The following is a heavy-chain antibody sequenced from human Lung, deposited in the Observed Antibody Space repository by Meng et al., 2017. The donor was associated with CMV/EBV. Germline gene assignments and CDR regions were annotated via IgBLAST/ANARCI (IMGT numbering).Heavy chain of an antibody. CDR1: GFTFSNAW. CDR2: IKSNPDGGTT. J-gene: IGHJ3*02. D-gene: IGHD3-22*01. V-gene: IGHV3-15*01. CDR3: TTNNHYYDSSGYLNDAIDI. Sequence: GESLKISCAASGFTFSNAWMTWIRQAPGKGLELIGRIKSNPDGGTTDYAAPVKGRFTISRDDSKNTLYLQMNSLKTEDTAVYYCTTNNHYYDSSGYLNDAIDIWGQGTMVTVSS.